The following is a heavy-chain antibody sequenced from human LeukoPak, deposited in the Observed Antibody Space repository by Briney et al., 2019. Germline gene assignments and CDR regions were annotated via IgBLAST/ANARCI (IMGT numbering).Heavy chain of an antibody. Sequence: GGSLRLSCVASGFTFSSYWMSWVRQAPGKGLEWVSAISGSGGSTYYADSVKGRFTISRDNSKNTLYLQMNSLRAEDTAVYYCAKDGGRGTDYWGQGTLVTVSS. CDR3: AKDGGRGTDY. CDR2: ISGSGGST. V-gene: IGHV3-23*01. D-gene: IGHD4-23*01. CDR1: GFTFSSYW. J-gene: IGHJ4*02.